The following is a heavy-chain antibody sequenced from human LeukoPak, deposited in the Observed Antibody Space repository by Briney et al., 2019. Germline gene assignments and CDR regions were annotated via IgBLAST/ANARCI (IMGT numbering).Heavy chain of an antibody. V-gene: IGHV1-46*01. J-gene: IGHJ5*02. CDR2: INPSGGST. CDR3: ARARGNYYDSSPNLGFDP. CDR1: GYTFTSYY. D-gene: IGHD3-22*01. Sequence: ASVKVSCKASGYTFTSYYMHCVRQAPGQGLEWMGIINPSGGSTSYAQKFQGRVTMTRDTSTSTVYMELSSLRSEDTAVYYCARARGNYYDSSPNLGFDPWGHGTLVTVSS.